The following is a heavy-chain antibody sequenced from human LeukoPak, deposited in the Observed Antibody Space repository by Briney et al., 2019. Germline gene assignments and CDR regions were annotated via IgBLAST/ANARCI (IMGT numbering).Heavy chain of an antibody. CDR2: IWYDGSNK. J-gene: IGHJ4*02. V-gene: IGHV3-33*01. CDR1: GLTFSSYG. CDR3: ARTYYYYDSSGSDY. D-gene: IGHD3-22*01. Sequence: GRSLRLSCAASGLTFSSYGMHWVRQAPGKGLEWVAVIWYDGSNKYYADSVKGRFTISRDNSKNTLYLQMNSLRAEDTAVYYCARTYYYYDSSGSDYWGQGTLVTVSS.